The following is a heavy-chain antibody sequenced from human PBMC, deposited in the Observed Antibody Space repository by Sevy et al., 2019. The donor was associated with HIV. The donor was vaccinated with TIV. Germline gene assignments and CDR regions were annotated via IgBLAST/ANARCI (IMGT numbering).Heavy chain of an antibody. CDR3: ARDSQGWELRSAFDI. CDR2: ISSSSSYM. D-gene: IGHD1-26*01. J-gene: IGHJ3*02. V-gene: IGHV3-21*01. Sequence: GGCLRLSCAASGFTFSSYSMNWVRQAPGKGLEWVSSISSSSSYMYYADSVKGRFTISRDNAKNSLYLQMNSLRAEDTAVHSCARDSQGWELRSAFDIWGQGTMVTVSS. CDR1: GFTFSSYS.